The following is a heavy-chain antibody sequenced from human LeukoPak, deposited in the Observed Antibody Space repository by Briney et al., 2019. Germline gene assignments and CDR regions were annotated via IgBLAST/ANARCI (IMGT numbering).Heavy chain of an antibody. D-gene: IGHD3-22*01. Sequence: PGGSLRLSCAASGFTFSSYSMNWVRQAPGKGLEWVSSISSSSSYIYYADSVKGRFTISRDNAKNSLYLQMNSLRAEDTAVYYCARDRGPVYYYDSSGYYFYYWGQGTLVTVSS. CDR2: ISSSSSYI. J-gene: IGHJ4*02. CDR3: ARDRGPVYYYDSSGYYFYY. V-gene: IGHV3-21*01. CDR1: GFTFSSYS.